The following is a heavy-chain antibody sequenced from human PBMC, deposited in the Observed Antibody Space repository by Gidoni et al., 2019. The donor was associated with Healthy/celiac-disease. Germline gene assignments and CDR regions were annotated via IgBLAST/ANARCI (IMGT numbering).Heavy chain of an antibody. D-gene: IGHD5-12*01. CDR3: ARAGLSGYDYGLPLDY. V-gene: IGHV1-69*01. CDR1: GGTFSSYA. CDR2: IIPIFGTA. Sequence: QVQLVQSGAEWKKPGSSVKVSCKASGGTFSSYAIRWVRQAPGQGLEWIGGIIPIFGTANYAQKFQGRVTITADESTSTAYMELSSLRSEDTDVYYCARAGLSGYDYGLPLDYWGQGTLVTVSS. J-gene: IGHJ4*02.